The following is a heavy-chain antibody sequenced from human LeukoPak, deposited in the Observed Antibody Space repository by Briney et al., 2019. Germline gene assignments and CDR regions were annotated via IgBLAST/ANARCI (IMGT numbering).Heavy chain of an antibody. CDR2: IYTSGST. CDR3: ARQISDSSNNDAFDI. V-gene: IGHV4-4*07. CDR1: GGSISSYY. Sequence: PSETLSLTCTVSGGSISSYYWSWIRQPAGKGLEWIGRIYTSGSTNYNPSLKSRGTISVDTSKNQFSLKLSSVTAADTAVYYCARQISDSSNNDAFDIWGQGTMVTVSS. D-gene: IGHD3-22*01. J-gene: IGHJ3*02.